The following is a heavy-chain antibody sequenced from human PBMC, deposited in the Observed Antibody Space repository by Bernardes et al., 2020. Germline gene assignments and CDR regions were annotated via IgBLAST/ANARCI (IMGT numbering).Heavy chain of an antibody. Sequence: GGSLRLSCAASGFTFSNAWMNWVRKAPGKGLEWVGRIKSKTDGGTTDYAAPVKGRFTISRDDSKNTLYLQMNSLKTEDTAVYYCTTGRWLQKGLYYYYMDVWGKGTTVTVSS. D-gene: IGHD5-12*01. CDR2: IKSKTDGGTT. J-gene: IGHJ6*03. CDR3: TTGRWLQKGLYYYYMDV. CDR1: GFTFSNAW. V-gene: IGHV3-15*07.